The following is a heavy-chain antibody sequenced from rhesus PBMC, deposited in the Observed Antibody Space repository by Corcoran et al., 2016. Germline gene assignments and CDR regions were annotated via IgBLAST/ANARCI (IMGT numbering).Heavy chain of an antibody. V-gene: IGHV4-80*01. Sequence: QVQLQESGPGLVKPSETLSLTCAVSGGSFSSYWWSWIRQPPGKELEWIGEKNGNSGSTNYNPSPKSRVTISKDASKNQFSLKLSSVTAADTAVYYCARYILYSSGWSDFDYWGQGVLVTVSS. CDR3: ARYILYSSGWSDFDY. J-gene: IGHJ4*01. CDR1: GGSFSSYW. D-gene: IGHD6S26*01. CDR2: KNGNSGST.